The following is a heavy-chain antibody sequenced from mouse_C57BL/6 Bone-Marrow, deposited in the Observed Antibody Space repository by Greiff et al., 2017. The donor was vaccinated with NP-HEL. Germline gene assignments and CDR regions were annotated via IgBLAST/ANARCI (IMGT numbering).Heavy chain of an antibody. V-gene: IGHV1-55*01. D-gene: IGHD1-1*01. CDR1: GYTFTSYW. Sequence: VQLHQSGAELVKPGASVKMSCKASGYTFTSYWITWVKQRPGQGLEWIGDIYPGSGSTNYNEKFKSKATLTVDTSSSTAYMQLSSLTSEYSAVYYCATTDFDVWGTGTTVTVSS. CDR3: ATTDFDV. CDR2: IYPGSGST. J-gene: IGHJ1*03.